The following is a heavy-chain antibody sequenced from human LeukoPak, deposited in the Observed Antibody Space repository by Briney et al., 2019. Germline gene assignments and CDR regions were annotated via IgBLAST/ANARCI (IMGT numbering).Heavy chain of an antibody. CDR1: GFTFTSSA. V-gene: IGHV1-58*02. Sequence: SVKVCCKASGFTFTSSAMQWVRQARGQRLEWIGWIVVGSGNTNYAQKFQERVTITSDMSTSTAYMELSSLRSEDTAVYYCAAVAGHTPDDAIYISGQGTTVTVSS. CDR2: IVVGSGNT. J-gene: IGHJ3*02. D-gene: IGHD6-19*01. CDR3: AAVAGHTPDDAIYI.